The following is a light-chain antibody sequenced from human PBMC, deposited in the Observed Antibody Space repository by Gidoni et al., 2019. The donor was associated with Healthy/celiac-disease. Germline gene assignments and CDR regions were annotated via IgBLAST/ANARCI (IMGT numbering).Light chain of an antibody. CDR1: SSDVGGYNY. CDR3: CSYAGSYTFGV. V-gene: IGLV2-11*01. Sequence: QSALTQPRSVSGYAGQSVTISCTGTSSDVGGYNYVSWYQQHPGKTPLLMIYDFSKRPSGVPVCFSCSKSGNTASLTISGLQAEDEADYYCCSYAGSYTFGVFGGGTKLTVL. J-gene: IGLJ3*02. CDR2: DFS.